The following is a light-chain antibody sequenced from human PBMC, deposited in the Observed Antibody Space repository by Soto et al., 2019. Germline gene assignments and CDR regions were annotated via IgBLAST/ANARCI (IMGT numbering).Light chain of an antibody. CDR1: QSIGSS. Sequence: DIQMTQSPSSLSASVGDRVTITCRASQSIGSSLNWYQHRPGKAPKLLIYAASTLPSGVPSRFSGSASATDFSLTINSLQPEDFATYWCQQSFSTVLTFGQGTRLDIK. J-gene: IGKJ5*01. V-gene: IGKV1-39*01. CDR3: QQSFSTVLT. CDR2: AAS.